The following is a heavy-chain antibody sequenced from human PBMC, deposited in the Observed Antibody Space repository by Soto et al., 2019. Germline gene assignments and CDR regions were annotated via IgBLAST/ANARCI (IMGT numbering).Heavy chain of an antibody. CDR1: GGSISSSSYY. Sequence: QLQLQESGPGLVKPSETLSLTCTVSGGSISSSSYYWGWIRQPPGKVLEWIGSIYYSGSTYYNPSLNSRVTISVDTSKNQFSLKLSSVTAADTAVYYCARRGTIGDNYYYYMDVWGKGTTVTVSS. J-gene: IGHJ6*03. V-gene: IGHV4-39*01. D-gene: IGHD5-12*01. CDR3: ARRGTIGDNYYYYMDV. CDR2: IYYSGST.